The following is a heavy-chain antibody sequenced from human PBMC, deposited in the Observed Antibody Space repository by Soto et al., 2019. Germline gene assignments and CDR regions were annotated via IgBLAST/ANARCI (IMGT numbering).Heavy chain of an antibody. CDR3: ARESEDLTSNFDY. V-gene: IGHV3-21*06. CDR2: ISSTTNYI. J-gene: IGHJ4*02. CDR1: GFTFTRYS. Sequence: LSCAASGFTFTRYSMNWVRQAPGKGLEWVSSISSTTNYIYYGDSMKGRFTISRDNAKNSLYLEMNSLRAEDTAVYYCARESEDLTSNFDYWGQGTLGTVSS.